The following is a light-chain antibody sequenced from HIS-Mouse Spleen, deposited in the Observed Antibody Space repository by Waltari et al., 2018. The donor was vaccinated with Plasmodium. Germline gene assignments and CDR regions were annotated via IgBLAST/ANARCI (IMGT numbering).Light chain of an antibody. CDR1: QDISNY. CDR3: QQYDNLPPLFT. CDR2: DAS. V-gene: IGKV1-33*01. J-gene: IGKJ3*01. Sequence: DIQMTQSPSSLSASVVDRVTITCQASQDISNYLNWYQQKPGKAPKLLIYDASNLETGVPSSFSGSGSGTDFTFTISSLQPEDIATYYCQQYDNLPPLFTFGPGTKVDIK.